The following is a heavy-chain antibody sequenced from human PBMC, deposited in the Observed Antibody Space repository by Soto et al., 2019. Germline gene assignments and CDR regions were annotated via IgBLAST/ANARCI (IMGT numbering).Heavy chain of an antibody. J-gene: IGHJ4*02. V-gene: IGHV4-59*02. D-gene: IGHD2-8*02. CDR2: MYYTGTT. Sequence: SETLSLTCTVSGGSVSRSHWTWIRQPPGKGLEWLGHMYYTGTTTYNPSLRSRVTISIDTPRDQFSLKLTSVTAADTAIYYCARLYSTGSNIYYFDSWGQGTLVTAPQ. CDR3: ARLYSTGSNIYYFDS. CDR1: GGSVSRSH.